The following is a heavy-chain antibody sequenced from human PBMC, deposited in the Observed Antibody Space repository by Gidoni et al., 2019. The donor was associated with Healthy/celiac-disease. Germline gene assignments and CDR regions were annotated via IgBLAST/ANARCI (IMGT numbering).Heavy chain of an antibody. CDR3: ARDQADEYYYYGMDV. Sequence: PGLVKPSETLSLTCTVSGGSISSYYWSWIRQPPGKGLEWIGYIYYSGSTNYNPSLKSRVTISVDTSKNQFSLKLSSVTAADTAVYYCARDQADEYYYYGMDVWGQGTTVTVSS. J-gene: IGHJ6*02. V-gene: IGHV4-59*01. D-gene: IGHD6-19*01. CDR1: GGSISSYY. CDR2: IYYSGST.